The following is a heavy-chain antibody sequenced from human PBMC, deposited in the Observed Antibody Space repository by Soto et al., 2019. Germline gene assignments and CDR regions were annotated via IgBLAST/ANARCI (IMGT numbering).Heavy chain of an antibody. CDR3: ARDGAVTVTTSYFDY. CDR1: GGTFSRNA. CDR2: IIPLFGTT. D-gene: IGHD4-17*01. V-gene: IGHV1-69*12. J-gene: IGHJ4*02. Sequence: QVQLVQSGAEVKKPGSSVKVSCKASGGTFSRNAINWVRQAPGHGLEWMGGIIPLFGTTNYAQNFQGRVTITADESTKTAYMELSSLRYEDTAVDYCARDGAVTVTTSYFDYWGQGTLVSVSS.